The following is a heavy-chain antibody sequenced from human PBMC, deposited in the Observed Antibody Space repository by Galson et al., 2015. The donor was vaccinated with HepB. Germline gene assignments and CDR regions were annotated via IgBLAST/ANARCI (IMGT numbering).Heavy chain of an antibody. J-gene: IGHJ5*01. V-gene: IGHV5-51*01. Sequence: SGAEVKKPGESLKISCQGSGYSLINYWIGWVRQMPGKGLEWMGVIYPGNSETRYNPSFQGQVTISADKSISTAYLQWSSLKASDSAMYYCARLPTGYPNWFGPWGQGTPVTVSS. CDR3: ARLPTGYPNWFGP. D-gene: IGHD3-9*01. CDR1: GYSLINYW. CDR2: IYPGNSET.